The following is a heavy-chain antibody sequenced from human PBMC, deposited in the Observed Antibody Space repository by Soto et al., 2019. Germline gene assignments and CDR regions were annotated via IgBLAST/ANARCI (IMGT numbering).Heavy chain of an antibody. D-gene: IGHD6-19*01. CDR1: GGTFSSYA. J-gene: IGHJ6*02. V-gene: IGHV1-69*01. CDR3: ARGNSGGYFYAMDV. CDR2: IIPMYNKP. Sequence: QVQLVQSGADVKKPGSSVRVSCQASGGTFSSYAFNWVRQAPGQGLEWMGGIIPMYNKPNYAPNFLGRVTISADPSTSTTYMELTTLRSEDTAVYFCARGNSGGYFYAMDVWGQGTTVTVSS.